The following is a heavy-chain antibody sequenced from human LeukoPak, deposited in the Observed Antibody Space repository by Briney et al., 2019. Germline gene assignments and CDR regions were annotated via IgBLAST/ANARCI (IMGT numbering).Heavy chain of an antibody. CDR3: AKSPRIPAAIGLVEGGGMDV. CDR1: GLTFSSYG. V-gene: IGHV3-30*18. CDR2: ISYDGSNK. J-gene: IGHJ6*02. D-gene: IGHD2-2*02. Sequence: GGSLRLSCAASGLTFSSYGMHWVRQAPGKRLEWVAVISYDGSNKYYADSVKGRFTISRDNSKNTLYLQMGRLRAEDTAVYYCAKSPRIPAAIGLVEGGGMDVWGQGTTVTV.